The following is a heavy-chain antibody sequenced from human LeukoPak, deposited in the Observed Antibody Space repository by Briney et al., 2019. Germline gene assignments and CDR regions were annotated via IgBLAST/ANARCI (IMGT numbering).Heavy chain of an antibody. CDR1: GFTFSSYS. CDR2: ISGSGDST. D-gene: IGHD2-15*01. J-gene: IGHJ4*02. Sequence: GGSLRLSCAASGFTFSSYSMNWVRQAPGKGLEWVSTISGSGDSTHYADSVKGRFTISRDNSKNTLYMQMNSLRVEDTAVYYCVKGCSYTGCYTSDYWGQGTLVTVSS. V-gene: IGHV3-23*01. CDR3: VKGCSYTGCYTSDY.